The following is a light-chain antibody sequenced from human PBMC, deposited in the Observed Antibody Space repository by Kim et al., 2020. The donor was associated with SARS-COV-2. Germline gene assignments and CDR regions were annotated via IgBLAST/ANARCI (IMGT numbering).Light chain of an antibody. CDR1: QDIANS. Sequence: DIQMTQSPSSLSASVGDRVTITCRASQDIANSLAWYQQKPGTVPKVLIYVTSTLQSGVPSRFSGGGSGTEFTLTIGSLQTEDVATYYCQKYNSAPWTFGPGTKVDIK. CDR3: QKYNSAPWT. J-gene: IGKJ1*01. V-gene: IGKV1-27*01. CDR2: VTS.